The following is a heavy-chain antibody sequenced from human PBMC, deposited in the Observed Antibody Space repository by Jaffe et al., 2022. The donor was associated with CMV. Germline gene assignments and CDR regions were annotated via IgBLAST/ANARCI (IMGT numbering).Heavy chain of an antibody. J-gene: IGHJ5*02. V-gene: IGHV4-31*03. CDR2: VYSGGFT. CDR1: GASITSGNYY. CDR3: ARGTPPGFCGSDTTCTYWFDP. D-gene: IGHD2-2*01. Sequence: QVQLQESGPGLVKPSQTLSLTCTVSGASITSGNYYWTWARQHPGKGLEWIGYVYSGGFTDNNPSLNSRVSISRDTSKNQFSLRLRSVTAADTAMYFCARGTPPGFCGSDTTCTYWFDPWGQGTLVTVSS.